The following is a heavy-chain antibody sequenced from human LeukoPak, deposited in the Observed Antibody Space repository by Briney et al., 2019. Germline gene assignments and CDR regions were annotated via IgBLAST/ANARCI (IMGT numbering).Heavy chain of an antibody. Sequence: SGRSLRLSCAASGFTFIRYGMHWVRQAPGKGLEWVAVISYDGSDKYYADSVKGRFTISRDNSKNTLYLEMNSLRAEDTAVYYCAKGPVSGFRSPFDPWGQGTLVTVSS. CDR3: AKGPVSGFRSPFDP. CDR1: GFTFIRYG. CDR2: ISYDGSDK. D-gene: IGHD1-26*01. J-gene: IGHJ5*02. V-gene: IGHV3-30*18.